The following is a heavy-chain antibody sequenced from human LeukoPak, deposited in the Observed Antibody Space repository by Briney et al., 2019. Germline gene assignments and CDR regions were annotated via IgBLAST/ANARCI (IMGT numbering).Heavy chain of an antibody. Sequence: ASVKVSCTASGYTFTGYYMHWVRQAPGQGFEWMGWINPNSGDTNSAQKFQGRVTMTRDTSISTAYMELSRLRSDDTAVYYCAREGMFGELLFDYWGQGTLVTVSS. V-gene: IGHV1-2*02. J-gene: IGHJ4*02. CDR1: GYTFTGYY. CDR2: INPNSGDT. CDR3: AREGMFGELLFDY. D-gene: IGHD3-10*02.